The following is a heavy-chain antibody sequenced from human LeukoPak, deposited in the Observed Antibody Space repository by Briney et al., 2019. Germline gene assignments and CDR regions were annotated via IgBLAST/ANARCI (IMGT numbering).Heavy chain of an antibody. V-gene: IGHV4-59*08. CDR3: ARRHQITSYSPYAFDV. CDR2: IHYSGNT. CDR1: GASLTNYY. Sequence: SETLSLTCSVSGASLTNYYWSWIRQPPGKGLERIGNIHYSGNTNYNPSLKSRVTTLVHMSTKSFSLELNSVTAADTAVYFCARRHQITSYSPYAFDVWGPGRMVTVSS. D-gene: IGHD2-15*01. J-gene: IGHJ3*01.